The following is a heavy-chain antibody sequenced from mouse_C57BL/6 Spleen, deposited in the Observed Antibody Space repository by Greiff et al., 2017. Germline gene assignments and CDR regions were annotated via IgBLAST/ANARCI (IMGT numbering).Heavy chain of an antibody. V-gene: IGHV5-6*01. Sequence: EVKVVESGGDLVKPGGSLKLSCAASGFTFSSYGMSWVRQTPDKRLEWVATISSGGSYTYYPDSVKGRFTISRDNAKNTLYLQMSSLKSEDTAMYYCARHYDALFAYWGQGTLVTVSA. D-gene: IGHD2-12*01. CDR2: ISSGGSYT. CDR1: GFTFSSYG. CDR3: ARHYDALFAY. J-gene: IGHJ3*01.